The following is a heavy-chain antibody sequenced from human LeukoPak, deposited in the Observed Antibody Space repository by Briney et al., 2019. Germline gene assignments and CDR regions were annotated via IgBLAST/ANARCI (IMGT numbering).Heavy chain of an antibody. J-gene: IGHJ4*02. CDR2: IYYSGST. V-gene: IGHV4-39*01. D-gene: IGHD3-22*01. CDR3: ARHPPDYDCPFDY. CDR1: GGSISSSSYY. Sequence: KASETLSLTCTVSGGSISSSSYYWGWIRQPPGKGLEWIGSIYYSGSTYYNPSLKSRLTISVDTSKNQFSLKLSSVTAADTAVYYCARHPPDYDCPFDYWGQGTLVTVSS.